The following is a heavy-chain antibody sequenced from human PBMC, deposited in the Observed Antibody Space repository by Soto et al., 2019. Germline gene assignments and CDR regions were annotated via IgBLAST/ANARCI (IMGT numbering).Heavy chain of an antibody. CDR2: ISSSGSNI. Sequence: EVQLVESGGGLVQPGGSLRLSCAASGFTFNNYGMYWVRQAPGKGLEWVSYISSSGSNIYYADSVKGRFTISRDNARNALYLQMGSLRAGDTAIYYCARDPRRRSYTSCDDGYYYYYMDVWGKGTTGTVSS. J-gene: IGHJ6*03. V-gene: IGHV3-48*01. CDR3: ARDPRRRSYTSCDDGYYYYYMDV. CDR1: GFTFNNYG. D-gene: IGHD2-2*01.